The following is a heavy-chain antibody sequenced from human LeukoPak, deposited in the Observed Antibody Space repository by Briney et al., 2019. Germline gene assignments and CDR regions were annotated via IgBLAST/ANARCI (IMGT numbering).Heavy chain of an antibody. Sequence: SETLSLTCAVYGGSFSGYYWSWIRQPPGKGLEWIGEINHSGSTNYNLSLKSRVTISVDTSKNQFSLKLSSVTAADTAVYYCARRHSSGYYYARPTDYMDVWGKGTTVTVSS. D-gene: IGHD3-22*01. J-gene: IGHJ6*03. V-gene: IGHV4-34*01. CDR2: INHSGST. CDR3: ARRHSSGYYYARPTDYMDV. CDR1: GGSFSGYY.